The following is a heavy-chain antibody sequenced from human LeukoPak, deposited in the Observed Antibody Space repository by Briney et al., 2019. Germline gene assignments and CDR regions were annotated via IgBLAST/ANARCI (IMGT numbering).Heavy chain of an antibody. V-gene: IGHV3-15*07. CDR2: IKSKTDGGTT. Sequence: PGGSLRLSCAASGFTFSNAWMNWVRQAPGKGLEWVGRIKSKTDGGTTDYAAPVKGRFTISRDDSKNTLYLQMNSLKTEDTAVYYCTTDEAWGEAPYYFDYWGQGTLVTVSS. D-gene: IGHD3-16*01. CDR1: GFTFSNAW. J-gene: IGHJ4*02. CDR3: TTDEAWGEAPYYFDY.